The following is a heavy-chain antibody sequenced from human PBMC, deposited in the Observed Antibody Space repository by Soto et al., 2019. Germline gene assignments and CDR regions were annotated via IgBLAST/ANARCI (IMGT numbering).Heavy chain of an antibody. Sequence: QVQLVQSGAEVKKPGSSVKVSCKASGGTFSSNTISWVRQAPGQGLEWMGRIIPILGIANYAQKFQGRVTITADKSTCTAYMELSRLRLEDTAVDYCADLGVADGGVDVWGQGTTVTVSS. V-gene: IGHV1-69*02. J-gene: IGHJ6*02. CDR1: GGTFSSNT. CDR2: IIPILGIA. CDR3: ADLGVADGGVDV. D-gene: IGHD2-15*01.